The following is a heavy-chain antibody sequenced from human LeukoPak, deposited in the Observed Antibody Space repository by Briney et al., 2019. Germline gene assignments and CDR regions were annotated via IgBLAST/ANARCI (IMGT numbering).Heavy chain of an antibody. V-gene: IGHV3-23*01. CDR1: GFTFNRYA. CDR2: ISGSGGST. CDR3: AKEMTTVVSCFDS. J-gene: IGHJ4*02. Sequence: PGGSLRLSCAASGFTFNRYAMSWVRQAPGKGLEWVSTISGSGGSTYYADSVKGRFTISRDKNTLCLQMNSLRAEDTAIYYCAKEMTTVVSCFDSWGQGTQVTVSS. D-gene: IGHD4-23*01.